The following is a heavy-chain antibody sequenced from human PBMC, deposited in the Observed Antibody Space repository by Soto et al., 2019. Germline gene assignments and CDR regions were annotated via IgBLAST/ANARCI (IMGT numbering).Heavy chain of an antibody. CDR3: AREGVAAHYGMDV. D-gene: IGHD2-15*01. CDR2: IIPIFGTA. V-gene: IGHV1-69*06. Sequence: SVKVSFKASGGTFSSYAISWVRQAPGQGLEWMGGIIPIFGTANYAQKFQGRVTITADKSTSTAYMELSSLRSEDTAVYYCAREGVAAHYGMDVWGQGTTVTVSS. J-gene: IGHJ6*02. CDR1: GGTFSSYA.